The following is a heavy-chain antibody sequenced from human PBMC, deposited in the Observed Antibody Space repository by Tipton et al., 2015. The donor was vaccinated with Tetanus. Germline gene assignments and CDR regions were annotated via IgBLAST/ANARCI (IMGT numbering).Heavy chain of an antibody. J-gene: IGHJ4*02. CDR3: AKAWGAVVTLDY. Sequence: SLRLSCAASGFTFNSYAMSWVRQAPGKGLEWVSGILASGGSTYYADSVKGRFTMSRDNSKDTLSLQMNNLRVDDTAVYYCAKAWGAVVTLDYWGQGTLVTVSS. CDR1: GFTFNSYA. CDR2: ILASGGST. V-gene: IGHV3-23*01. D-gene: IGHD3-22*01.